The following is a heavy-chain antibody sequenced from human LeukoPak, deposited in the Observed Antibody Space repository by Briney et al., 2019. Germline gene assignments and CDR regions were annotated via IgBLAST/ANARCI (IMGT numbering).Heavy chain of an antibody. Sequence: GGSLRLSCAASGFTFSSYSMNWVRQAPGKGLEWVSYISSSSSTIYYADSVKGRFTISRDNAKNSLYLQMNSLRAEDTAVYYCAKDAPLVEWLFDYWGQGTLVTVSS. CDR1: GFTFSSYS. CDR3: AKDAPLVEWLFDY. CDR2: ISSSSSTI. V-gene: IGHV3-48*01. D-gene: IGHD3-3*01. J-gene: IGHJ4*02.